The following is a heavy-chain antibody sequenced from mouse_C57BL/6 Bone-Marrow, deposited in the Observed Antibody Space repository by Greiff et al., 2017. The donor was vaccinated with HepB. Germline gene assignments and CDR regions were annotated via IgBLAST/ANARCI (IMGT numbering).Heavy chain of an antibody. Sequence: EVQLQQSGGGLVQPGESLKLSCESNEYEFPSHDMSWVRKTPEKRLELVAAINSDGGSTYYPDTMERRFIISRDNTKKTLYLQMSNLRSEDTALYYCARRASGGAMDYWGQGTSVTVSS. CDR1: EYEFPSHD. J-gene: IGHJ4*01. CDR3: ARRASGGAMDY. D-gene: IGHD3-1*01. V-gene: IGHV5-2*01. CDR2: INSDGGST.